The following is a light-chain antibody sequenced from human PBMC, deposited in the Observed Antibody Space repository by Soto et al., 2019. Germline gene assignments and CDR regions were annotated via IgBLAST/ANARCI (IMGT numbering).Light chain of an antibody. J-gene: IGLJ1*01. CDR1: SSDVGGYNY. CDR3: SSYTRSSTQV. V-gene: IGLV2-14*01. CDR2: DVS. Sequence: QSALTQPASVSGSPGQSITISCTGTSSDVGGYNYVSWSQQHPGKAPTLMIYDVSNRPSGVSNRFSGSKSGNTASLTISGLQAEDEADYYCSSYTRSSTQVFGTGTKLTVL.